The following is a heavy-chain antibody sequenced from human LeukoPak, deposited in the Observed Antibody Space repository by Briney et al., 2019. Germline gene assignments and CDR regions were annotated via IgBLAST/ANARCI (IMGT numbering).Heavy chain of an antibody. Sequence: PGRSLRLSCAASGFTFSNYAMHWVRQAPGKGLAWVAAISDDGSSKFYSDSVKGRFTISRDNSKKTLYLQMDSLRAEDTAAYYCAKVRRSGWDHFDYWGQGTLVTVSS. V-gene: IGHV3-30-3*01. J-gene: IGHJ4*02. CDR3: AKVRRSGWDHFDY. D-gene: IGHD6-19*01. CDR1: GFTFSNYA. CDR2: ISDDGSSK.